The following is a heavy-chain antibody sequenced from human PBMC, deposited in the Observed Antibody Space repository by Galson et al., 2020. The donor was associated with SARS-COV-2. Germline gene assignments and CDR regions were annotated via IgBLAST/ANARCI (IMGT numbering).Heavy chain of an antibody. CDR2: IDWDDDK. V-gene: IGHV2-70*11. Sequence: SGPTLVKPTQTLTLTCTFSGFSLSTSGMCVSWIRQPPGKALEWLARIDWDDDKYYSTSLKTRLTISKDTSKNQVVLTMTNMDPVDTATYYWARMIAVAATFDYWGQGTLVTVSS. D-gene: IGHD6-19*01. CDR3: ARMIAVAATFDY. CDR1: GFSLSTSGMC. J-gene: IGHJ4*02.